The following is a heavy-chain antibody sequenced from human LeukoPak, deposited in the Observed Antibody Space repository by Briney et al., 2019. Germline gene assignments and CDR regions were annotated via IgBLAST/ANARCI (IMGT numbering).Heavy chain of an antibody. D-gene: IGHD3-22*01. CDR2: IKSKTDGGTT. J-gene: IGHJ6*03. CDR1: GFTFSNAW. CDR3: TTGSYMIVVVIDYYYYYMDV. Sequence: GGTLRLSCAASGFTFSNAWMSWVRQAPGKGLEWVGRIKSKTDGGTTDYAALVKGRFTISSDDSKNTLYLQMNSLKTEDTAVYYGTTGSYMIVVVIDYYYYYMDVWGRGTTVTISS. V-gene: IGHV3-15*01.